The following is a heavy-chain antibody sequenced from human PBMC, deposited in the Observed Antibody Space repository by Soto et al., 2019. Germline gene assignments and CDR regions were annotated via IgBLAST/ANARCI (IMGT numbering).Heavy chain of an antibody. Sequence: EVQLVESGGGLVQPGGSLRLSCVASGIPVSSNYMTWVRQAPGKGLECVSVLHSGGDTYYANSVKGRFTISRHDSTNTLYLQMTSLTPEDTAVYYCARDGPYYYASRMDVWGQGTTVTVSS. J-gene: IGHJ6*02. CDR3: ARDGPYYYASRMDV. CDR1: GIPVSSNY. CDR2: LHSGGDT. D-gene: IGHD3-10*01. V-gene: IGHV3-53*04.